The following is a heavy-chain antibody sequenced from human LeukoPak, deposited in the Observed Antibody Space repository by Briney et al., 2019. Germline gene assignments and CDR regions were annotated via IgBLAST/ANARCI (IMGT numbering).Heavy chain of an antibody. CDR2: ISWNGGNI. CDR1: GFTFDDYA. CDR3: AKVVTMVRGVTIPAYYYGMDV. Sequence: GGSLRLSCAASGFTFDDYAMHWVRQAPGKGLEWFSGISWNGGNIGYADSVKGRFTTSRDNVKNSLYLQMNSLRAEDTALYYCAKVVTMVRGVTIPAYYYGMDVWGQGTTVTVSS. D-gene: IGHD3-10*01. J-gene: IGHJ6*02. V-gene: IGHV3-9*01.